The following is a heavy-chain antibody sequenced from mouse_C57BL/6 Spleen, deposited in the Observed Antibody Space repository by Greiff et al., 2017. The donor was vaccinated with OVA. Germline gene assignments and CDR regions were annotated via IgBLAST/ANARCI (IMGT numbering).Heavy chain of an antibody. Sequence: VKLVESGPGLVAPSQSLSITCTVSGFSLTRYGVDWVRQPPGKGLEWLGVIWGGGSTNYNSALMSRLSISKDNSKSHVFLQMNSLQTDDTAMYYCAKHNYDGYYYSMAYWGQGTSVTVSS. CDR3: AKHNYDGYYYSMAY. CDR2: IWGGGST. D-gene: IGHD1-2*01. CDR1: GFSLTRYG. J-gene: IGHJ4*01. V-gene: IGHV2-9*01.